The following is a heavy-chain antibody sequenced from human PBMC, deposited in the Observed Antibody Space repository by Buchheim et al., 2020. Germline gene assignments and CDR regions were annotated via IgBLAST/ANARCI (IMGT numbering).Heavy chain of an antibody. CDR1: GFTFSNYW. Sequence: EVQLVESEGGLVQPGGSLRLSCAASGFTFSNYWMSWVRQAPGKGLEWVANIKQDGSEKYYVDSVKGRFTISRDNAKNSLNLQMNSLRADDTAVYYCARGGMVYDKPVYYYYGMDVWGQGTT. J-gene: IGHJ6*02. D-gene: IGHD2-8*01. CDR3: ARGGMVYDKPVYYYYGMDV. CDR2: IKQDGSEK. V-gene: IGHV3-7*01.